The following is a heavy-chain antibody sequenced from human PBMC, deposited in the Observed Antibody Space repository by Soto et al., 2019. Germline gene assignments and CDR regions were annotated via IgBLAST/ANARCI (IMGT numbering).Heavy chain of an antibody. Sequence: WAPLSLTCAVYGGSFIGYYWSWIRQPPGKGLEWIGEINHSGSTNYNPSLKSRVTISVDTSKNQFSLKLSSVTAADTAVYYCAVWRESGYYTGINFDYWGQGTLVTVSS. D-gene: IGHD3-3*01. CDR3: AVWRESGYYTGINFDY. J-gene: IGHJ4*02. CDR2: INHSGST. CDR1: GGSFIGYY. V-gene: IGHV4-34*01.